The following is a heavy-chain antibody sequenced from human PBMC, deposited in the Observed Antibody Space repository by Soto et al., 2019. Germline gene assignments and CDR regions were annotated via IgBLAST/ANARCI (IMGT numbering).Heavy chain of an antibody. V-gene: IGHV3-23*01. CDR2: ITDSGGST. CDR1: GFTFSTYA. CDR3: AKLAGRGYYYPIDY. D-gene: IGHD3-22*01. Sequence: EVQLLESGGGLVQPGGSLRLSCAASGFTFSTYAMTWVRQALGKGLERVSVITDSGGSTYYADSVKGRFTISRDNSKNTLYLQMNSLRAEDTAVYYCAKLAGRGYYYPIDYWGQGTLVTVSS. J-gene: IGHJ4*02.